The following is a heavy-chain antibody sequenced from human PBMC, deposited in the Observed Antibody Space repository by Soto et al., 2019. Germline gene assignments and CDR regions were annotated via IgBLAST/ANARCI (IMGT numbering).Heavy chain of an antibody. D-gene: IGHD1-26*01. Sequence: ASVKVSCKASGYILTRYAMHWVRQAPGQRLEWMGWINDGNGNTEYSQKFQGRVTITRDTSASTAYMELSSLRSEDTAVYYCARGYSGGYWYFDYWGQGTMVTVSS. V-gene: IGHV1-3*01. CDR2: INDGNGNT. CDR3: ARGYSGGYWYFDY. CDR1: GYILTRYA. J-gene: IGHJ4*02.